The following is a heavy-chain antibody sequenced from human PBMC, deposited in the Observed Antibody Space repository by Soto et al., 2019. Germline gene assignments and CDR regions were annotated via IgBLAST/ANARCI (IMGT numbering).Heavy chain of an antibody. CDR2: IYYSGST. J-gene: IGHJ5*02. Sequence: ASETLSLTCTVSGGSISSYYWSWIRQPPGKGLEWIGYIYYSGSTNYNPSLKSRVTISVDTSKNQFSLKLSSVTAADTAVYYCARSASITIFGVVIKDTNWFDPWGQGTLVTVSS. CDR3: ARSASITIFGVVIKDTNWFDP. CDR1: GGSISSYY. D-gene: IGHD3-3*01. V-gene: IGHV4-59*08.